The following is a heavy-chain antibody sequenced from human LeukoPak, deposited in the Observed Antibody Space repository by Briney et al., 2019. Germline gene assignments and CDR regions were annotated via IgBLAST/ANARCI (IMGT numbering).Heavy chain of an antibody. J-gene: IGHJ4*02. CDR2: TSYRSKWYN. CDR1: GDSVSTNSVA. Sequence: SQTLSLTCAISGDSVSTNSVAWNWIRQSPSRGLEWLGRTSYRSKWYNDYAVSVKSRITITPDTSKNQFSLQLNSVTPEDTAVYYCAREAEITRFDYWGQGTPVTVSS. V-gene: IGHV6-1*01. D-gene: IGHD5-24*01. CDR3: AREAEITRFDY.